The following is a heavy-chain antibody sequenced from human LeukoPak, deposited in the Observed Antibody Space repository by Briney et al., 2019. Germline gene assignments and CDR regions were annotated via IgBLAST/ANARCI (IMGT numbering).Heavy chain of an antibody. V-gene: IGHV3-30-3*01. CDR1: GFTFSSYA. D-gene: IGHD4-17*01. CDR3: ARAGGSTVSHSDY. CDR2: ISYDGSNK. Sequence: GGSLRLSCAASGFTFSSYAMHWVRQAPGKGLEWVAVISYDGSNKYYADSVKGRFTISRDNSKNTLYLQMNSLRAEDMAVYYCARAGGSTVSHSDYWGQGTLVTVSS. J-gene: IGHJ4*02.